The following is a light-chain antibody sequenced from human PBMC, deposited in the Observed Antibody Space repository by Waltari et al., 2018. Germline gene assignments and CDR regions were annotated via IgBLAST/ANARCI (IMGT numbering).Light chain of an antibody. CDR1: SSNIGAGSD. CDR3: QSYDTTLGTVI. V-gene: IGLV1-40*01. Sequence: QSILTQPPSVSGAPGQRVTLPSTRSSSNIGAGSDIPWYHRLQGAAPHLPLPGNTNRPSGVPDRFSGSKSGTSASLAIAGLQTEDEADYFCQSYDTTLGTVIFGGGTKLTVL. J-gene: IGLJ2*01. CDR2: GNT.